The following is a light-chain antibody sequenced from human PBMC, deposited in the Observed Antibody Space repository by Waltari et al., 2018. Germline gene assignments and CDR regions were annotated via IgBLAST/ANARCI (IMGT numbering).Light chain of an antibody. V-gene: IGLV2-14*01. CDR2: DVG. Sequence: QSALTQPASVSGSPGQWITISCTGTNSDVGTYNYVSWYQQHPGKAPKLMIYDVGKRPSGVSDRFSGSKSGNTASLTISGLQAEDEADYYCSSYTSSSTLVFGGGTKVTVL. CDR3: SSYTSSSTLV. J-gene: IGLJ3*02. CDR1: NSDVGTYNY.